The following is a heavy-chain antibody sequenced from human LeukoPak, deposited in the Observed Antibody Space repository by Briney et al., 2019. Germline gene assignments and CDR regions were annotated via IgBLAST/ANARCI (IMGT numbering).Heavy chain of an antibody. CDR2: ISSSSSTI. J-gene: IGHJ4*02. D-gene: IGHD6-13*01. CDR3: ARAFSSSWYDY. CDR1: RFTFSSYS. Sequence: GGSLRLSCAASRFTFSSYSMNWVRQAPGKGLEWVSYISSSSSTIYYADSVKGRFTISRDNAKNSLYLQMNSLRAEDTAVYYCARAFSSSWYDYWGQGTLVTVSS. V-gene: IGHV3-48*01.